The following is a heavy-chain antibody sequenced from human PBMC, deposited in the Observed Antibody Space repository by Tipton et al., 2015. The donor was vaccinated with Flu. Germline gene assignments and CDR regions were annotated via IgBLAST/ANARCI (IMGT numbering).Heavy chain of an antibody. CDR1: GGSISSSSYH. V-gene: IGHV4-39*07. CDR2: IYPSGNT. CDR3: ARSGSYHHYYFDL. D-gene: IGHD1-26*01. J-gene: IGHJ2*01. Sequence: TLSLTCTVSGGSISSSSYHWGWIRQPPGMGLEWIGRIYPSGNTNYNPSLQSRVTMSVDTSRNQFSLSLTSVTAADAAIYYCARSGSYHHYYFDLWGRGTLVSVSS.